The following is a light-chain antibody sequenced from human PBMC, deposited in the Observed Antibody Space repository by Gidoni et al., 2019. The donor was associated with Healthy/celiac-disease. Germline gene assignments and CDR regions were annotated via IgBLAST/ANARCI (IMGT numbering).Light chain of an antibody. J-gene: IGLJ3*02. CDR3: SSYTSSRTFNWV. CDR2: DVS. V-gene: IGLV2-14*01. CDR1: SSDVGGYNY. Sequence: QSALTQPASVSGSPGQSITISCTGTSSDVGGYNYVSWYQQHPGKAPKLMIYDVSNRPSGVSNRFSGSKSGNTASLTISGLQAEDEADYYCSSYTSSRTFNWVFGGGTKLTVL.